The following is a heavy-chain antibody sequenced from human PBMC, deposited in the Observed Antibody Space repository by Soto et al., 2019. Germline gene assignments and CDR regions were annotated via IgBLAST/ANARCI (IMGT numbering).Heavy chain of an antibody. Sequence: EVQLVESGGGLVQPGGSLKLSCAASGFTFSGSALHWVRQASGKGLEWVGRISSKANSYATSYAASVKGRFTISRDDSKNTAYLQMNSLKTADTAVYYCFSRIAEAELGSSDDYWGQGTLVTVSS. CDR1: GFTFSGSA. V-gene: IGHV3-73*02. J-gene: IGHJ4*02. CDR3: FSRIAEAELGSSDDY. D-gene: IGHD6-19*01. CDR2: ISSKANSYAT.